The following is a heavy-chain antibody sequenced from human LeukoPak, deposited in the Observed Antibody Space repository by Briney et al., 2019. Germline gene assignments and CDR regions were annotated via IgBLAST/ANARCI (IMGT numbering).Heavy chain of an antibody. D-gene: IGHD2-15*01. CDR2: INPSGSST. V-gene: IGHV1-46*01. J-gene: IGHJ5*02. Sequence: ASVTVSCKASGFTFTAYWMHWVRQAPGQGPEWMGVINPSGSSTTYAQKFQGRLTMTRDTSTSTDYMELSSLRSEDTAVYFCARDNSRIEETTPFWWFDPWGQGTLVTVSS. CDR1: GFTFTAYW. CDR3: ARDNSRIEETTPFWWFDP.